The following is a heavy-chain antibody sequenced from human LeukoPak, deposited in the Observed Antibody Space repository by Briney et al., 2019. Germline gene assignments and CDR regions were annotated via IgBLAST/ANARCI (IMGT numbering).Heavy chain of an antibody. D-gene: IGHD1-26*01. Sequence: PGGSLRLSCAASGFTFSNYWMTWVRQAPGKGLEWVANIKQDGGEKYYVDSVKGRFTISRDNAKNSLFLQMNSLRVEDTAVYYCARLGGSYYTYWGQGTLVTVSS. CDR3: ARLGGSYYTY. J-gene: IGHJ4*02. V-gene: IGHV3-7*01. CDR1: GFTFSNYW. CDR2: IKQDGGEK.